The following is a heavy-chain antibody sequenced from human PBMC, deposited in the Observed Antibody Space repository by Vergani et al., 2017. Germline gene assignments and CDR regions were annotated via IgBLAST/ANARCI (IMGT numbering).Heavy chain of an antibody. CDR2: IYYSGST. CDR3: ARGNWNKKGFDY. V-gene: IGHV4-59*01. J-gene: IGHJ4*02. D-gene: IGHD1/OR15-1a*01. CDR1: GGSIRREK. Sequence: QVQLQESGPGLVKPSETRGMNGKEAGGSIRREKGRWIRPPPGKGLEWIWYIYYSGSTNYHPSLKSRVTISVDTSKNQFSLKLSSVTAADTAVYYCARGNWNKKGFDYWGQGSLVTVSS.